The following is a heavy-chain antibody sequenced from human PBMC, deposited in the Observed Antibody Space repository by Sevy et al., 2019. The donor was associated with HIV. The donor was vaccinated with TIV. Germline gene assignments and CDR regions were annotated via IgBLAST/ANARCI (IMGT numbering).Heavy chain of an antibody. J-gene: IGHJ3*02. CDR3: ARVGFYDSSGYYLDAFDI. CDR2: ISAYNGNT. CDR1: GYTFTSYG. Sequence: ASVKVSCKASGYTFTSYGISWVRQAPGQGLEWMGWISAYNGNTNYAQKLQGRVTMTTDTSTSTAYMERRSLRSDDTAVYYCARVGFYDSSGYYLDAFDIWGQGTMVTVSS. V-gene: IGHV1-18*01. D-gene: IGHD3-22*01.